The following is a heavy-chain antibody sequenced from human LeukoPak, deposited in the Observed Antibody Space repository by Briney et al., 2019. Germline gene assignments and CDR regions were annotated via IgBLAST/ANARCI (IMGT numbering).Heavy chain of an antibody. CDR2: IIPILGIA. Sequence: GASVKVSCKASGGTFSSYAISWVRQAPGQGLEWMGRIIPILGIANYAQKFQGRVTITADKSTSTAYMELSSLRSEDTAVYYCARAPPNPDTSYDYWGQGTLVTVSS. CDR3: ARAPPNPDTSYDY. V-gene: IGHV1-69*04. J-gene: IGHJ4*02. CDR1: GGTFSSYA.